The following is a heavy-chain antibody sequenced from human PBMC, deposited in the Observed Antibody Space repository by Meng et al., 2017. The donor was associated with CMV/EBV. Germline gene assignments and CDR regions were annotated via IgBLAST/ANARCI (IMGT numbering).Heavy chain of an antibody. Sequence: CTASGFTFSSYWMHWVRQAPGKGLVWVSRINRDGSSTSYADSVKGRFTISRDNAKNTLYLQMNSLRADDTAVYYCASPPGYSSGWYLNWGQGTLVTVSS. V-gene: IGHV3-74*01. D-gene: IGHD6-19*01. CDR3: ASPPGYSSGWYLN. CDR2: INRDGSST. CDR1: GFTFSSYW. J-gene: IGHJ4*02.